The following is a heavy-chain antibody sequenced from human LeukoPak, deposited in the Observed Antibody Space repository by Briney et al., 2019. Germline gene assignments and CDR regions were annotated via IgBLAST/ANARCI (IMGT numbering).Heavy chain of an antibody. Sequence: PGRSLRLSCAASGFTFSSYGMHWVRQAPGKGLEWVALIWYDGSSKHYADSVRGRFTISRDNSKNTLYLQMNSLRADDTAVYYCARDFELSHWGQGTLVTVSS. V-gene: IGHV3-33*01. CDR3: ARDFELSH. CDR1: GFTFSSYG. D-gene: IGHD3-16*02. CDR2: IWYDGSSK. J-gene: IGHJ4*02.